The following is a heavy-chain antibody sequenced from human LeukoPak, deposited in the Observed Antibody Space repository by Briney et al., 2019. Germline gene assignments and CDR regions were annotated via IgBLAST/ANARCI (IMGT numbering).Heavy chain of an antibody. CDR1: GFTFSSYS. CDR3: AREYPDSSSWTGYYYYMDV. V-gene: IGHV3-74*01. CDR2: INSDGSST. D-gene: IGHD6-13*01. J-gene: IGHJ6*03. Sequence: GGSLRLSCAASGFTFSSYSMNWVRQAPGKGLVWVSRINSDGSSTTYADSVKGRFTISRDNSKNTLYLQMNSLRAEDTAVYYCAREYPDSSSWTGYYYYMDVWGKGTTVTISS.